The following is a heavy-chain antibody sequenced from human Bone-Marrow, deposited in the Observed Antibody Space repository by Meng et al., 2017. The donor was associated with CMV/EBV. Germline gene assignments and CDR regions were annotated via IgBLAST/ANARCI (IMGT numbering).Heavy chain of an antibody. Sequence: GSLRLSCTVSGGSISSSSYYWGWIRQPPGKGLEWIGSIYYSGSTYYNPSLKSRVTISVDTSKNQFSLKLSSVTAADTAVYYCARDRIVVVPAATLSYYYYGMDVWGQGTTVTVSS. V-gene: IGHV4-39*07. CDR2: IYYSGST. CDR1: GGSISSSSYY. J-gene: IGHJ6*02. D-gene: IGHD2-2*01. CDR3: ARDRIVVVPAATLSYYYYGMDV.